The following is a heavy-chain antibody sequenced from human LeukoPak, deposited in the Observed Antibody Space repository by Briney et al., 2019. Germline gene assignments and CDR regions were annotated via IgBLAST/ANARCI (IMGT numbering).Heavy chain of an antibody. D-gene: IGHD5-18*01. CDR2: INPNSGDA. V-gene: IGHV1-2*02. J-gene: IGHJ6*03. Sequence: ASMMISCKASGYTFTGYFMHWVRQAPGQGLEWMGWINPNSGDANYAQKFQGRVTMTRDTSISTAYMELSRLRSDDTAVYYCARDPGQRSYGYYYYYMDVWGKGTTVTISS. CDR3: ARDPGQRSYGYYYYYMDV. CDR1: GYTFTGYF.